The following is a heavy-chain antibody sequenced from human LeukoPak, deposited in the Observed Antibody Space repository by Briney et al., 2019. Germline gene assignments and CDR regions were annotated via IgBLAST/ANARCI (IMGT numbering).Heavy chain of an antibody. V-gene: IGHV3-30-3*01. CDR2: ISYDGSNK. CDR1: GFTLSSYA. CDR3: ATFDY. Sequence: GGSLRLSCAASGFTLSSYAMHWVRQAPGKGLEWVAVISYDGSNKYYADSVKGRFTISRDNSKNTLYLQMNSLRAEDTAVYYCATFDYWGQGTLVTVSS. J-gene: IGHJ4*02.